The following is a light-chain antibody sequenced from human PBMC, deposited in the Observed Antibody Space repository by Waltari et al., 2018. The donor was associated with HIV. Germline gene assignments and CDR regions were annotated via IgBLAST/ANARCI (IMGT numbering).Light chain of an antibody. CDR3: SSYTTSSTVV. V-gene: IGLV2-14*01. Sequence: QSALTQPASASGSPGQSLTIPCTVTSSDVGGYDYVSWYQQHPGKAPKLIIYDVTNRPSGVSNRFSGANSGNTACLTISGLQAEDEADYYCSSYTTSSTVVFGGGTKLTVL. CDR2: DVT. CDR1: SSDVGGYDY. J-gene: IGLJ2*01.